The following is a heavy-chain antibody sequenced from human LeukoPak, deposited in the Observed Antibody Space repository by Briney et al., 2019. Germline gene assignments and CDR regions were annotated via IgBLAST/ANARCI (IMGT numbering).Heavy chain of an antibody. CDR3: ARETRGEIDS. D-gene: IGHD3-16*01. CDR1: GFTFTSYA. CDR2: VTGSGGST. J-gene: IGHJ4*02. V-gene: IGHV3-23*01. Sequence: GESLRLSCAASGFTFTSYAMNWVRQAPGKGLEWVSAVTGSGGSTYYADSVRGRFTISRDNSKNTLYLQMNSLRAEDTAVYYCARETRGEIDSWGQGTLVTVSS.